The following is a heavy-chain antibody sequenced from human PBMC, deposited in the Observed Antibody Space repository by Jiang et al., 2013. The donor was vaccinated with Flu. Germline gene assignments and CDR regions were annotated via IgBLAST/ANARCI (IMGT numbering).Heavy chain of an antibody. CDR2: IYWNDDK. D-gene: IGHD6-13*01. Sequence: TLTLTCTVSGFSLSTSGVGVGWIRQPPGEALEWLAIIYWNDDKRYRPSLKSWLTITKDTSKNQVALTMTYMDPADTATYYCTFYSSSWYYFDYWGQGTLVTVSS. CDR3: TFYSSSWYYFDY. V-gene: IGHV2-5*01. J-gene: IGHJ4*02. CDR1: GFSLSTSGVG.